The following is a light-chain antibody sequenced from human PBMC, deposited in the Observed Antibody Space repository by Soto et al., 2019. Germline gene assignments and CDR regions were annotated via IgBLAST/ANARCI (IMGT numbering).Light chain of an antibody. CDR1: SSDVGGYNY. J-gene: IGLJ1*01. CDR3: SSYRSGGTFV. Sequence: QSVLTQPASVSGSPGQSIAISCTGTSSDVGGYNYVSWHQQHPGKAPKVLISVVSNRPSGVSNRFSGSKSGNTASLTISELQAEDEADYYCSSYRSGGTFVFGSGTKVTVL. V-gene: IGLV2-14*01. CDR2: VVS.